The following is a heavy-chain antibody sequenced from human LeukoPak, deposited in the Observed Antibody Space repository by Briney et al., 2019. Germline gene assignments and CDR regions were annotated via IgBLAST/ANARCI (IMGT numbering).Heavy chain of an antibody. V-gene: IGHV3-30*18. J-gene: IGHJ4*02. CDR1: GFTFSSYG. CDR2: IPYDGSNK. D-gene: IGHD1-1*01. CDR3: AKARFGTTGYFDY. Sequence: GGSLRLSCVASGFTFSSYGMHWVRQAPGKGLEWVAVIPYDGSNKYYADSVKGRFTISRDNSKNTLYLQMNSLRAEDTAVYYCAKARFGTTGYFDYWGQGTLVTVSS.